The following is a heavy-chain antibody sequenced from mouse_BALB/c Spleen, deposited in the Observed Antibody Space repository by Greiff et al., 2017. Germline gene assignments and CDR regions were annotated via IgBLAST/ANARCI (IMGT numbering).Heavy chain of an antibody. CDR3: ARSLLFTTVVAGDWYFDV. J-gene: IGHJ1*01. CDR2: INPSSGYT. CDR1: GYTFTSYT. V-gene: IGHV1-4*01. Sequence: QVQLQQSGAELARPGASVKMSCKASGYTFTSYTMHWVKQRPGQGLEWIGYINPSSGYTNYNQKFKDKATLTADKSSSTAYMQLSSLTSEDSAVYYCARSLLFTTVVAGDWYFDVWGAGTTVTVSS. D-gene: IGHD1-1*01.